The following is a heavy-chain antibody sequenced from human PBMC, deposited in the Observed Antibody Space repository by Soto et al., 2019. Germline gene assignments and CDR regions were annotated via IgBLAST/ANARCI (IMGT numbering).Heavy chain of an antibody. Sequence: EVRLVESGGGLAQPGGSLRLSCAASGFTFSTYWMHWVRQAPGKGLVWVSRINGDGTTTQYADSVKGRFTISRDNAKNTLYLQMNTLRGDDTAMYYCASIPMVRGPSDYWGQGTLVTVSS. CDR1: GFTFSTYW. V-gene: IGHV3-74*02. D-gene: IGHD3-10*01. CDR2: INGDGTTT. J-gene: IGHJ4*02. CDR3: ASIPMVRGPSDY.